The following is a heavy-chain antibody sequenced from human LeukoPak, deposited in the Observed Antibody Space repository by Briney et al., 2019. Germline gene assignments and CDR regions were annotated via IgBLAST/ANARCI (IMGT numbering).Heavy chain of an antibody. Sequence: LSLTCTVSGGSISSGGYYMSWIRQAPGKGLEWVSYISSSSSYTNYADSVKGRFTISRDNAKNSLYLQMNSLRAEDTAVYYCARRYCSSTSCYPYGMDVWGQGTTVTVSS. V-gene: IGHV3-11*03. J-gene: IGHJ6*02. D-gene: IGHD2-2*01. CDR3: ARRYCSSTSCYPYGMDV. CDR2: ISSSSSYT. CDR1: GGSISSGGYY.